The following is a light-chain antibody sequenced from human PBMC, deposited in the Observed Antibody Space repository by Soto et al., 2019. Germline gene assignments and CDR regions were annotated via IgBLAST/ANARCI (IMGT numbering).Light chain of an antibody. Sequence: IKMTQSPSSLSATVGDRVTITCRASQSISSYLNWYQQKPGKAPKLLIYAASSLQSGVPSRFSGSGSGTDFTLTISSLQPEDFATYYCQQSYSTPLGFGGGTKVDI. V-gene: IGKV1-39*01. CDR2: AAS. J-gene: IGKJ4*01. CDR1: QSISSY. CDR3: QQSYSTPLG.